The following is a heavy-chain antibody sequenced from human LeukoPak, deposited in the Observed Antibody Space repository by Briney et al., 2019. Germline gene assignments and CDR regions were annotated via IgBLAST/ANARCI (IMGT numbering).Heavy chain of an antibody. CDR1: GFTFSSYA. V-gene: IGHV3-30*18. J-gene: IGHJ4*02. CDR3: ANKGASGWRFDY. Sequence: PGGSLRLSCAASGFTFSSYAMSWVRQAPGKGLEWVAVISYDGRNKYYADSVKGRFTISRDNSKNALFLQMNSLRAGDTALYYCANKGASGWRFDYWGQGTLVTVSS. CDR2: ISYDGRNK. D-gene: IGHD6-19*01.